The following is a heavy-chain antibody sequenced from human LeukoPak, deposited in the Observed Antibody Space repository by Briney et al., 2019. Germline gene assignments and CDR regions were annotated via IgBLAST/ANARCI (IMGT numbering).Heavy chain of an antibody. CDR2: ISSSSTSI. V-gene: IGHV3-21*01. Sequence: PGGSLRLSCAASGFTFSNYNMYWVRQAPGMGLEWVSSISSSSTSIYYADSVKGRFTISRDNAKNSLYLQMNSLSAEDTAVYYCARGGTSGTPYYFEYWGQGALVTISS. CDR3: ARGGTSGTPYYFEY. D-gene: IGHD1-1*01. CDR1: GFTFSNYN. J-gene: IGHJ4*02.